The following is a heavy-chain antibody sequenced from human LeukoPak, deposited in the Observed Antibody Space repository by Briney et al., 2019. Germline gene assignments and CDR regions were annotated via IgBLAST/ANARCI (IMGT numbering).Heavy chain of an antibody. CDR3: ARDVGAVAGFDY. J-gene: IGHJ4*02. Sequence: SETLSLTCTVSGGPISSYYWSWIRQPPGKGLEWIGYIYYSGSTNYNPSLKSRVTKSVDTSKNQFSLKLSSVTAADTAVYYCARDVGAVAGFDYWGQGTLVTVSS. V-gene: IGHV4-59*01. CDR1: GGPISSYY. CDR2: IYYSGST. D-gene: IGHD6-19*01.